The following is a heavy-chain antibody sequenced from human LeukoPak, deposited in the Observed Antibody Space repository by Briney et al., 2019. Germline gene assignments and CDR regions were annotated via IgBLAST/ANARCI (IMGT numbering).Heavy chain of an antibody. V-gene: IGHV4-59*01. Sequence: SETLSLTCAVYAESFSDYYWSWIRQPPGKGLEWIGYIYYSGSTNYNPSLKSRVTISVDTSKNQFSLKLSSVTAADTAVYYCARDRYYYDSSGYYIFDYWGQGTLVTVSS. CDR1: AESFSDYY. J-gene: IGHJ4*02. CDR2: IYYSGST. CDR3: ARDRYYYDSSGYYIFDY. D-gene: IGHD3-22*01.